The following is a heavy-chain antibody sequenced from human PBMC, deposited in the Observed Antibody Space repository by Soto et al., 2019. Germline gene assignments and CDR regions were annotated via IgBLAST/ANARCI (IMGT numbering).Heavy chain of an antibody. Sequence: PGGSLRLSCAASGFTFSSYAMSWVRQAPGKGLEWVAVISYDGSNKYYADSVKGRFTTSRDNSKNTLYLQMNSLRAEDTAIYYCARDEYPGVYWGQGTLVTVSS. V-gene: IGHV3-30-3*01. CDR2: ISYDGSNK. J-gene: IGHJ4*02. CDR3: ARDEYPGVY. CDR1: GFTFSSYA. D-gene: IGHD3-10*01.